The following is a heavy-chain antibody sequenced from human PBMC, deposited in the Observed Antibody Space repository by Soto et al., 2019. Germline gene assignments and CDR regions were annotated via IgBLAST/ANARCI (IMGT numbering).Heavy chain of an antibody. CDR3: ARLGDYGVDY. J-gene: IGHJ4*02. V-gene: IGHV1-69*13. Sequence: EASVKVSCKASGGTFISYAISWVRQASGQGLEWMGGIIPIFGTANYAQKFQGRVTITADESTSTAYMELSSLRSEDTAVYYCARLGDYGVDYWGQGTLVTVSS. CDR1: GGTFISYA. D-gene: IGHD4-17*01. CDR2: IIPIFGTA.